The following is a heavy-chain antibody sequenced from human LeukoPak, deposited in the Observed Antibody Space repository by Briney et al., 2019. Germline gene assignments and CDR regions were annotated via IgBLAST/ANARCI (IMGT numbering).Heavy chain of an antibody. V-gene: IGHV1-18*01. CDR3: ARVYSSSWYPRNWFDP. CDR1: GYTFTSYG. J-gene: IGHJ5*02. D-gene: IGHD6-13*01. Sequence: ASVKVSCKASGYTFTSYGISWVRQAPGQGLEWMGWIRVYNGDTNYAQKLQGRVTITTDTSTSTAYMELRSLRSDDTAVYYCARVYSSSWYPRNWFDPWGQGTLVTVSS. CDR2: IRVYNGDT.